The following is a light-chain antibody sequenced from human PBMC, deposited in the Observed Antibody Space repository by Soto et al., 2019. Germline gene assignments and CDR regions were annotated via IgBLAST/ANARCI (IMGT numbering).Light chain of an antibody. CDR1: QSFTSTY. CDR2: GAS. V-gene: IGKV3-20*01. Sequence: EIVLTQSPGTLSLSPGERDTLSCRASQSFTSTYLAWYQQKPGQAPRLLIFGASSRATGIPDRFSGSGSGTDFTLTISSLEPEDFAVYYCQHYDSSHGTFGQGTKVDIK. CDR3: QHYDSSHGT. J-gene: IGKJ1*01.